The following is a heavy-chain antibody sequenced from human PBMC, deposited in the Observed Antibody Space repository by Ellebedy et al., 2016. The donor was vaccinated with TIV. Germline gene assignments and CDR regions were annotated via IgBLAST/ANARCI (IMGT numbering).Heavy chain of an antibody. CDR2: ISAYNGNT. CDR1: GYTFTSYG. J-gene: IGHJ6*02. CDR3: ARGRSPSTEYHYYGMDV. Sequence: ASVKVSXXASGYTFTSYGISWVRQAPGQGLEWMGWISAYNGNTNYAQKLQGRVTMTTDTSTSTAYMELRSLRSDDTAVYYCARGRSPSTEYHYYGMDVWGQGTTVTVSS. D-gene: IGHD5/OR15-5a*01. V-gene: IGHV1-18*04.